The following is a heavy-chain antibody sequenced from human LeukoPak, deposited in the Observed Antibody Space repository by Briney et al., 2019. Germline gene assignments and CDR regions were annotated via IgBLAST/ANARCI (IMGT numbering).Heavy chain of an antibody. CDR2: VYNSGSS. Sequence: SVTLSLTCTVSGGSISSSNYYWGWIRQPPGKGLEWIGSVYNSGSSFYNPPLKSRLTVSVDTSKNQFSLKLSSVTAADTAVYYCAGVYSGNYYNYWGQGTLVTVSS. D-gene: IGHD1-26*01. J-gene: IGHJ4*02. CDR3: AGVYSGNYYNY. V-gene: IGHV4-39*02. CDR1: GGSISSSNYY.